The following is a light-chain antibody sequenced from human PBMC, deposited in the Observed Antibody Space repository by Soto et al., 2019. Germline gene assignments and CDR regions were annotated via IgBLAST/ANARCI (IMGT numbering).Light chain of an antibody. J-gene: IGKJ1*01. Sequence: DIVMIQTPLSLSVTPGQPASISCKSSQSLLHSDGKTYLYWYLQKPGQPPQLLIYEVSNRFSGVPDRFRGSGSGTDVTVNIRRVGAEDRGAYYCIQRVQLTWPVGRGTKVQIK. V-gene: IGKV2D-29*01. CDR2: EVS. CDR3: IQRVQLTWP. CDR1: QSLLHSDGKTY.